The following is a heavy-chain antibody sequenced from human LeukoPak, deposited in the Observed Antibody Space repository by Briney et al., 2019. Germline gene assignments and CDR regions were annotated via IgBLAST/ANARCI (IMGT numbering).Heavy chain of an antibody. D-gene: IGHD5-18*01. J-gene: IGHJ6*02. CDR3: ARVRYSYAKGTHYYYYYGMDV. Sequence: SETLSLTCTVSGGSISSGDYYWSWIRQPPGKGLEWIGYIYYSGSTNYNPSLKSRVTISVDTSKNQFSLKLSSVTAADTAVYYCARVRYSYAKGTHYYYYYGMDVWGQGTTVTVSS. CDR1: GGSISSGDYY. CDR2: IYYSGST. V-gene: IGHV4-61*08.